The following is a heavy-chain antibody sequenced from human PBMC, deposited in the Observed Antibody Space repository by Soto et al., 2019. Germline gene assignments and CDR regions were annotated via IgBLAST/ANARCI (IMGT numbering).Heavy chain of an antibody. J-gene: IGHJ4*02. D-gene: IGHD3-22*01. V-gene: IGHV3-30-3*01. Sequence: QVQLVESGGGVVQPGRSLRLSCAASGFTFSSYAMHWVRQAPGKGLEWVAVISYDGSNKYYADSVKGRFTISRDNSKNTLYLQMNSLRAEDTAVYYCAREAVSSTMIVVPGGYWGQGTLVTVSS. CDR2: ISYDGSNK. CDR1: GFTFSSYA. CDR3: AREAVSSTMIVVPGGY.